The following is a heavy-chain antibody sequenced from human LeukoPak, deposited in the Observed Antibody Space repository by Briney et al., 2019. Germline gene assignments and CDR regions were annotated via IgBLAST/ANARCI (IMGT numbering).Heavy chain of an antibody. J-gene: IGHJ6*04. CDR3: ARGPRSGSSYGTPPDV. D-gene: IGHD1-26*01. Sequence: GGSLRLSCAASGFTFSSYSMNWVRQAPGKGLEWVSSISGSSSYIYYADSVKGRFTISRDNAKNTLYLQMNSLRAEDTAVYYCARGPRSGSSYGTPPDVWGKGATVTVSS. CDR1: GFTFSSYS. V-gene: IGHV3-21*01. CDR2: ISGSSSYI.